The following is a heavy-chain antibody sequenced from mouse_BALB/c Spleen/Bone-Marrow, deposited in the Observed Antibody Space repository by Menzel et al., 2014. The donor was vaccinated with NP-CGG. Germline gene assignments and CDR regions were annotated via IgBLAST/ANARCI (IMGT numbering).Heavy chain of an antibody. CDR1: GFTFSSYG. CDR2: INTNGGNT. Sequence: DVKLVESGGGLVQPGGSLKLSCAASGFTFSSYGMSWVRQTPDKRLELVATINTNGGNTYYPDSVKGRFTISRDNAKNTLYLQMSSLKSEDTAMYYCAGGLDYWGQGTTLTVSS. CDR3: AGGLDY. V-gene: IGHV5-6-3*01. J-gene: IGHJ2*01.